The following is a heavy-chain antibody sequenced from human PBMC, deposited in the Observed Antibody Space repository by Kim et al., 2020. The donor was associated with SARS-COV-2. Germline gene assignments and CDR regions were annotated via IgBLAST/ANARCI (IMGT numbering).Heavy chain of an antibody. Sequence: SETLSLTCTVSGGSVSSGSYYWSWIRQPPGKGLEWIGYIYYSGSTNYNPSLKSRVTISVDTSKNQFSLKLSSVTAADTAVYYCARDYTMPDAFDIWGQGT. CDR1: GGSVSSGSYY. CDR3: ARDYTMPDAFDI. CDR2: IYYSGST. D-gene: IGHD2-2*01. V-gene: IGHV4-61*01. J-gene: IGHJ3*02.